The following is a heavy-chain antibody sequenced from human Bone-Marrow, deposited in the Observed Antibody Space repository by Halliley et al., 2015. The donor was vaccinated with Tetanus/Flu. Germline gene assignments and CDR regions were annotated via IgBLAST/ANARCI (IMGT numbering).Heavy chain of an antibody. CDR2: ISINSTYI. J-gene: IGHJ4*02. D-gene: IGHD2-21*02. Sequence: ISINSTYISYADSVKGRFTISRDNAKNSLYLQMNSLGVGDTAVYYCARDQTSYCGGDCHYFDSWGQGTLVTVSS. V-gene: IGHV3-21*01. CDR3: ARDQTSYCGGDCHYFDS.